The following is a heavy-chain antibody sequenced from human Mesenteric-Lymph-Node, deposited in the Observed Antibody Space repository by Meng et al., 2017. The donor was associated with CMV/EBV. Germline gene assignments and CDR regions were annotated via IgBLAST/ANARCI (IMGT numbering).Heavy chain of an antibody. D-gene: IGHD3-22*01. J-gene: IGHJ4*02. Sequence: GESLKISCAASGFTFSSYAMSWVRQAPGKGLEWVSAISGSGGSTYYADSVKGRFTISRDNSKNTLYLQMNSLRAEDTAVYYCAKAGGITMIVVVIDYFDYWGQGTLVTVSS. CDR1: GFTFSSYA. V-gene: IGHV3-23*01. CDR3: AKAGGITMIVVVIDYFDY. CDR2: ISGSGGST.